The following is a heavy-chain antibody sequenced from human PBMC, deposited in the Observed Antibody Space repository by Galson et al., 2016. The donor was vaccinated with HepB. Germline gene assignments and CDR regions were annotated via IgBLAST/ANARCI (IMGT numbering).Heavy chain of an antibody. CDR2: IYRSETT. CDR3: ARKHNSNRFFDY. CDR1: DGSISSYY. J-gene: IGHJ4*02. D-gene: IGHD4-11*01. V-gene: IGHV4-4*07. Sequence: LSLTCTVSDGSISSYYWSWIRQPAGKGLEWIGLIYRSETTSYNPSLKSRLTMSVDTSKNQFSLKLTSVTAADTAVYYCARKHNSNRFFDYWGQGTLVTVSS.